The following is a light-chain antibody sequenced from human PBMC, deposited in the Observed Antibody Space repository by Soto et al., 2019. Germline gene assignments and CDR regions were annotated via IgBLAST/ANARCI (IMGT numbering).Light chain of an antibody. CDR2: GDS. Sequence: QAVVTQPPSVSGAPGQRVTISCTGSRSNIGAHYDVHWYQQLPGTAPKVLIYGDSNRPSGVPDRFSGSKSGPSASLAISGLQAEDEADYYCQSYDSSLSVYVFGPGTKLTVL. V-gene: IGLV1-40*01. J-gene: IGLJ1*01. CDR1: RSNIGAHYD. CDR3: QSYDSSLSVYV.